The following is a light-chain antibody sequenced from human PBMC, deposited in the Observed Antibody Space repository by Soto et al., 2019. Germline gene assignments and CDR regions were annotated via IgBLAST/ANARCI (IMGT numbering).Light chain of an antibody. V-gene: IGKV1-39*01. J-gene: IGKJ2*02. CDR1: QNIASY. Sequence: DIQMTQFPSSLSASVGSRVAITCRASQNIASYLNWFQQIPGKAPKLLMYAASNLVSGVPSRFSGSGSGTEFTLTITGLQPEDFASYFCQQSHSTPRTFGQGTKLDI. CDR3: QQSHSTPRT. CDR2: AAS.